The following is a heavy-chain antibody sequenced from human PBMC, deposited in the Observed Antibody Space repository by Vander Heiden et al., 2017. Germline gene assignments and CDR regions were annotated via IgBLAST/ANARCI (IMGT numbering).Heavy chain of an antibody. D-gene: IGHD5-12*01. V-gene: IGHV3-33*01. J-gene: IGHJ4*02. CDR3: ARDRADGWLHKPEYYFDY. CDR2: IWYDGSNK. CDR1: GFTFSSYG. Sequence: QVQLVESGGGVVQPGRSLRLSCAASGFTFSSYGMHWVRQVPGKGLEWVSVIWYDGSNKYYADSGKGRFTISRDNSKNTLYLQMNSLRAEDTAVYYCARDRADGWLHKPEYYFDYWGQGTLVTVSS.